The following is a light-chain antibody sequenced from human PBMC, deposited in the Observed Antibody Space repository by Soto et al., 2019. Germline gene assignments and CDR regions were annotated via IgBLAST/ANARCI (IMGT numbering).Light chain of an antibody. J-gene: IGKJ4*01. CDR2: KAS. Sequence: DIQMTQSPSTLSASVGDRVTITCRASQSISSWLAWYQQKPGKAPNLLIYKASSLESGVPSRFSGSGSGTEFPLTITSLQPDDFATNYCQQYNSYPLTFGGGTKGEIK. CDR1: QSISSW. V-gene: IGKV1-5*03. CDR3: QQYNSYPLT.